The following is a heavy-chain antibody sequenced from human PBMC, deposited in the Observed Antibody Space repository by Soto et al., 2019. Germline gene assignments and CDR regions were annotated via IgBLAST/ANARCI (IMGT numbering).Heavy chain of an antibody. D-gene: IGHD6-13*01. CDR1: GFTFSSFA. J-gene: IGHJ4*02. Sequence: GGSLRLSCAASGFTFSSFAMSWVRQAPERGLEWVTGISGSGRSTFYADSVKGRFTISRDNSKNTLYLQMNSLRAEDTAVYYCARGSSSSWYYFDYWGQGTLVTVSS. CDR3: ARGSSSSWYYFDY. V-gene: IGHV3-23*01. CDR2: ISGSGRST.